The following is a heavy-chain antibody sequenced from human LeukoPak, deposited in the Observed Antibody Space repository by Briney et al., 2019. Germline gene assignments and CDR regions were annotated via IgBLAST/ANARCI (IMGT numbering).Heavy chain of an antibody. Sequence: QTGGSLRLSCAASGFTFSSYAMSWVRQAPGKGLEWVSAISGSGGSTYYADSVKGRFTISRDNSKNTLYLQMNSLRAVDTAVYYCAKASSLAYQLTHYYYGMDVWGQGTTVTVSS. V-gene: IGHV3-23*01. CDR3: AKASSLAYQLTHYYYGMDV. J-gene: IGHJ6*02. D-gene: IGHD2-2*01. CDR2: ISGSGGST. CDR1: GFTFSSYA.